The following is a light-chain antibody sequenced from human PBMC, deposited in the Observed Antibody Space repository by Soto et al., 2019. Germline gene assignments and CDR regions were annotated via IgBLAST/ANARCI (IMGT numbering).Light chain of an antibody. V-gene: IGLV2-14*01. CDR3: SSYTTSTTLV. CDR2: EVT. CDR1: SSDVGGYYY. J-gene: IGLJ3*02. Sequence: QPVLTQPASVSGSPGQSITISCTGTSSDVGGYYYVSWYQHHPGKVPKLMIYEVTKRPSGVSNRFSGSRSGNTASLTISGLQAEDEAHYYCSSYTTSTTLVFGGGTQLTVL.